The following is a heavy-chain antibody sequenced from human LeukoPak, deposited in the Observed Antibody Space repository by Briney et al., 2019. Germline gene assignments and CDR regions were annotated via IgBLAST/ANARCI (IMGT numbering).Heavy chain of an antibody. D-gene: IGHD2-21*01. Sequence: SETLSLTCSASGGSISASSHYWAWVRQPPGKGLEWIGSVYYTGSIRYNTSLKSRVTISVDMSKNDLFLTLSSVTAADTAFYYCARRDYRAWSDPWGQGILVTVSP. CDR1: GGSISASSHY. V-gene: IGHV4-39*01. J-gene: IGHJ5*02. CDR3: ARRDYRAWSDP. CDR2: VYYTGSI.